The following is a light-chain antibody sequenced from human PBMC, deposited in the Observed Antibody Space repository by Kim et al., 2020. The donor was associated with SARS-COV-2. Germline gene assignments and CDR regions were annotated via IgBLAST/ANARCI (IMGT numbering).Light chain of an antibody. J-gene: IGKJ5*01. CDR3: LQHNTYPIT. Sequence: AAVGDRVTITWRASQDIRNDLGWYQQNPGRAPKRLIYGASSLQSGVPSRFSGSGSGTEFTLTISSVQPEDFATYFCLQHNTYPITFGQGTRLEIK. V-gene: IGKV1-17*01. CDR1: QDIRND. CDR2: GAS.